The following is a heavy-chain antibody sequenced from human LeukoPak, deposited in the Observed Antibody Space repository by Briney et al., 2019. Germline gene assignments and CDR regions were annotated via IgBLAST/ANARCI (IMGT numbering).Heavy chain of an antibody. V-gene: IGHV3-21*01. J-gene: IGHJ4*02. D-gene: IGHD2-2*01. CDR1: GFTFSGFA. Sequence: GGSLRLSCVASGFTFSGFAMIWVRQAPGKGLQGGSSISSSSSYIYYADSVKGRFTISRDNAKNSLYLQMNSLRAEDTAVYYCARDGLGDIVVVPQYVDYWGQGTLVTVSS. CDR2: ISSSSSYI. CDR3: ARDGLGDIVVVPQYVDY.